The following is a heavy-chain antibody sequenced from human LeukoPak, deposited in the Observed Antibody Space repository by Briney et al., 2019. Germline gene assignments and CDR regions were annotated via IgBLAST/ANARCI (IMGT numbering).Heavy chain of an antibody. CDR1: GFTISDYY. V-gene: IGHV3-11*04. D-gene: IGHD3-22*01. CDR2: ISSSGSTI. Sequence: PGGSLRLSCAASGFTISDYYMSRIRQAPGKGLEWVSYISSSGSTIYYADSVKGRFTISRDNAKNSLYLQMNSLRAEDTAVYYCARDYYDSSCYYFDYWGQGTLVTVSS. J-gene: IGHJ4*02. CDR3: ARDYYDSSCYYFDY.